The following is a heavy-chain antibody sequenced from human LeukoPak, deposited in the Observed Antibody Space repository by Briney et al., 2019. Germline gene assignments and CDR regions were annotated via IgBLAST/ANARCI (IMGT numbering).Heavy chain of an antibody. Sequence: GGSLRLSCAASGFTVSSNYMSWVRQAPGKGLEWVSVIYSGGSTYYADSVKGRFTISRDNSKNMLYLQMNSLRAEDTAVYYRARAYSSSFNFDYWGQGTLVTVSS. CDR3: ARAYSSSFNFDY. V-gene: IGHV3-66*01. CDR1: GFTVSSNY. D-gene: IGHD6-6*01. CDR2: IYSGGST. J-gene: IGHJ4*02.